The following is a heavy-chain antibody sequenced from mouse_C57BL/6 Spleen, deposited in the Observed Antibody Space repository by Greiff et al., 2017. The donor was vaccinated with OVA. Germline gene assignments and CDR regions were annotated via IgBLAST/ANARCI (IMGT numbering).Heavy chain of an antibody. CDR3: ARDRHYGSSYGWYFDV. CDR2: ISDGGSYT. Sequence: EVQVVESGGGLVKPGGSLKLSCAASGFTFSSYAMSWVRQTPDKRLEWVATISDGGSYTYYPDNVKGRFTISRDNAKNNLYLQMSHLKSEDTAMYYCARDRHYGSSYGWYFDVWGTGTTVTVSS. J-gene: IGHJ1*03. V-gene: IGHV5-4*01. CDR1: GFTFSSYA. D-gene: IGHD1-1*01.